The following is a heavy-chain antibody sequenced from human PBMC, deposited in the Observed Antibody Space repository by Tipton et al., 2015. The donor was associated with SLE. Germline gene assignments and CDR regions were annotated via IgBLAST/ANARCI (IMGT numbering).Heavy chain of an antibody. D-gene: IGHD4-11*01. V-gene: IGHV4-59*01. CDR1: GGSISSYY. CDR3: ARWVGPTVSFDY. Sequence: TLSLTCTVSGGSISSYYWSWIRQPPGKGLEWIGYIYYSGSTNYNPSLKSRVTISVDTSKNQFSLKLSSVTAADTAVYYCARWVGPTVSFDYWGQGTLVTVSS. CDR2: IYYSGST. J-gene: IGHJ4*02.